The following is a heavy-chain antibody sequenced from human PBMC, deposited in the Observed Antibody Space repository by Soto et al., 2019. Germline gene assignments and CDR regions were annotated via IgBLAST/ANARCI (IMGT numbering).Heavy chain of an antibody. CDR2: IYYSGST. D-gene: IGHD6-13*01. Sequence: SETLSLTCTVSGGSISSGDYYWSWIRQPPGKGLEWIGYIYYSGSTYYNPSLKSRVTISVDTSKNQFSLKLSSVTAADTAVYYCASMYSSSWYVNYGMDVWGQGTTVTVSS. J-gene: IGHJ6*02. CDR1: GGSISSGDYY. CDR3: ASMYSSSWYVNYGMDV. V-gene: IGHV4-30-4*01.